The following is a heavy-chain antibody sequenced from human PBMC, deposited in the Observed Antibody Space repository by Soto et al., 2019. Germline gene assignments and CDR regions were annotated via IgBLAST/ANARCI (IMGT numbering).Heavy chain of an antibody. Sequence: QVQLQQWGAGLLKPSETLSLTCAVYGGSFSGYYWSWIRQPPGKGREWIGEINHSGSTNYNPSRKSRVTISVATAKNQFSLKLSSVTAADTAVYYCARVSGIYYYGMDVWGQGTTVTVSS. J-gene: IGHJ6*02. V-gene: IGHV4-34*01. CDR3: ARVSGIYYYGMDV. CDR2: INHSGST. D-gene: IGHD3-10*01. CDR1: GGSFSGYY.